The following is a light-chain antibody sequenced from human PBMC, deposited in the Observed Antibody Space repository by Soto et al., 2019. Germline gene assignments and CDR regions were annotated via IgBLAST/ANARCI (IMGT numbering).Light chain of an antibody. CDR3: QSYDSSLSGSYV. CDR1: SSNIGAGYD. Sequence: QSVLTQPPSVSGAPGQRVTISCTGSSSNIGAGYDVHWYQQLPGTAPKLLIYGNSNRPSGVPDRFSGSKSGTSASLAITGIQAEDEADYYCQSYDSSLSGSYVFGTGTKVTV. V-gene: IGLV1-40*01. CDR2: GNS. J-gene: IGLJ1*01.